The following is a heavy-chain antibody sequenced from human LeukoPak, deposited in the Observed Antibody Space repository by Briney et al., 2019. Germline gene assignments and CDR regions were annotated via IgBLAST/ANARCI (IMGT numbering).Heavy chain of an antibody. CDR1: GFTFSVYS. CDR3: ARDGSGWSRDV. D-gene: IGHD6-19*01. Sequence: GGSMRLSCAASGFTFSVYSMSWIRQAPEKGLEWVSSISSTTYTYYADSVKGRFTISRDNSKNSLYLQMNSLTAEDTALYYCARDGSGWSRDVWGQGTTVTVSS. J-gene: IGHJ6*02. V-gene: IGHV3-21*01. CDR2: ISSTTYT.